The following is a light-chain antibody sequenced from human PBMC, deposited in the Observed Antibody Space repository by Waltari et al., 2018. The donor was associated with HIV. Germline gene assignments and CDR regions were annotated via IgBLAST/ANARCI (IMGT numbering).Light chain of an antibody. Sequence: DIQMTQSPSSLSASIGDRVTITCQASQDITNHLNWYQQKPGKAPKLLIYDASSLEPGVPSRFSGSGSGTDFTFTINNLQPEDIATYYGQEYDTLRTFGQGTKVEVK. CDR1: QDITNH. V-gene: IGKV1-33*01. CDR3: QEYDTLRT. CDR2: DAS. J-gene: IGKJ1*01.